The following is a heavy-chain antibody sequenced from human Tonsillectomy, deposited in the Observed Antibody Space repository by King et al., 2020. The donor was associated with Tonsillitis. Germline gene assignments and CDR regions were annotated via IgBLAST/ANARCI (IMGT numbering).Heavy chain of an antibody. Sequence: VQLVESGGGVVQPGRSLRLSCAASGFTFSSYAMHWVRQAPGKGLEWVALISYDGSNKYYADSVKGRFTISRDNSKNTLYLQMNSLRAEDTAVYYCARGEDILTGYYKGYFDYWGQGTLVTVSP. CDR1: GFTFSSYA. D-gene: IGHD3-9*01. J-gene: IGHJ4*02. CDR2: ISYDGSNK. CDR3: ARGEDILTGYYKGYFDY. V-gene: IGHV3-30*04.